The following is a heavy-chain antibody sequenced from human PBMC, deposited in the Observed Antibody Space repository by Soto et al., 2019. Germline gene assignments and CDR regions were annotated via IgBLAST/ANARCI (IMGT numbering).Heavy chain of an antibody. CDR3: AKVPGYDYGWGTYYYFDY. D-gene: IGHD3-16*01. Sequence: GGSLRLSCAASGFTFNNYAMSWVRQAPGKGLEWVSSISGGGSSTYYADSVKGRFTISRDNSKNTLYLQMNSLRAEDTAVYYCAKVPGYDYGWGTYYYFDYWGLGAQVTVAS. V-gene: IGHV3-23*01. CDR1: GFTFNNYA. CDR2: ISGGGSST. J-gene: IGHJ4*02.